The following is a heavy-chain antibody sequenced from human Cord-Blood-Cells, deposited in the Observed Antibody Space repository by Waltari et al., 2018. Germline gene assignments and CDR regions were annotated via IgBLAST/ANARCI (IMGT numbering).Heavy chain of an antibody. CDR2: IWYDGSNK. J-gene: IGHJ3*02. V-gene: IGHV3-33*01. CDR3: ARDLWGSDAFDI. Sequence: HWVRQAPGKGLEWVAVIWYDGSNKYYADSVKGRFTISRDNSKNTLYLQMNSLRAEDTAVYYCARDLWGSDAFDIWGQGTMVTVSS. D-gene: IGHD7-27*01.